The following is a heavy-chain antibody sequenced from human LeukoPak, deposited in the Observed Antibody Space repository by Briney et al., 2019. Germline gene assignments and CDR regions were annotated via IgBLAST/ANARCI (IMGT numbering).Heavy chain of an antibody. CDR3: ARSYALGSYWFDP. CDR2: IYYSGST. V-gene: IGHV4-39*01. D-gene: IGHD3-16*01. Sequence: PSETLSLTCTVSGGSISSSSYYWGWIRQPPGKGLEWIGSIYYSGSTYYNPSLKSRVTISVDTSKNQFSLKLSSVTAADTAVYYCARSYALGSYWFDPWGQGTLVTVSS. CDR1: GGSISSSSYY. J-gene: IGHJ5*02.